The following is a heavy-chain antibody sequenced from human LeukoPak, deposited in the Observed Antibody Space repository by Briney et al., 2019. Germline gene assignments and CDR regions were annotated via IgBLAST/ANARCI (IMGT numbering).Heavy chain of an antibody. CDR2: ISYDGSNK. V-gene: IGHV3-30*03. CDR1: GFTFSSYG. J-gene: IGHJ4*02. D-gene: IGHD3-10*01. Sequence: PGRSLRLSCAASGFTFSSYGMHWVRQAPGKGLEWVAVISYDGSNKYYADSVKGRFTISRDNAKNSLYLQMNSLRAEDTAVYYCARRRGVNSGSYPAPFDYWGQGTLVTVSS. CDR3: ARRRGVNSGSYPAPFDY.